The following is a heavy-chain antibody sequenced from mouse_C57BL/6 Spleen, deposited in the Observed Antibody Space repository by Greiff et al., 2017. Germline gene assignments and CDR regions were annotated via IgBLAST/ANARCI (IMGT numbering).Heavy chain of an antibody. V-gene: IGHV1-15*01. J-gene: IGHJ3*01. Sequence: QVQLQQSGAELVRPGASVTLSCKASGYTFTDYEMHWVKQTPVHGLEWIGAIDPETGGTAYNQKFKGKAILTADKSSSTAYMELRSLTSEDSAVYYWTIYGTGGFADWGQGTLVTASA. CDR1: GYTFTDYE. CDR3: TIYGTGGFAD. D-gene: IGHD1-1*01. CDR2: IDPETGGT.